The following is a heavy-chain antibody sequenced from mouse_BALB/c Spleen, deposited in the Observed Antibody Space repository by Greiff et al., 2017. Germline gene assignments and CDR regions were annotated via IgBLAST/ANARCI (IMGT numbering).Heavy chain of an antibody. J-gene: IGHJ4*01. CDR3: ARGGVRLGYAMDY. V-gene: IGHV3-8*02. CDR2: ISYSGST. Sequence: EVKLVESGPSLVKPSQTLSLSCSVTGYSFTSCYWNWIRKFPGNKLEYMGYISYSGSTYYNPSLKSRISITRDTSKNQYYLQLNSVTTEDTATYYCARGGVRLGYAMDYWGQGTSVTVSS. D-gene: IGHD2-14*01. CDR1: GYSFTSCY.